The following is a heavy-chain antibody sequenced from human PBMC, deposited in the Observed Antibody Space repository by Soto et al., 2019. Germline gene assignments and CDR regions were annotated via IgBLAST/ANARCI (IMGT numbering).Heavy chain of an antibody. CDR1: GYTFSSYA. V-gene: IGHV1-18*01. D-gene: IGHD3-3*02. CDR2: ISVYNGNT. J-gene: IGHJ6*03. CDR3: AVSGLNYYYYYYMDV. Sequence: QLQLVQSGAEVKKPGASVKVSCKASGYTFSSYAISWVRQAPGQGLEWMGWISVYNGNTNYAQKFQGRVTMTTDTSTSTAYMELRSLRSDDTAVYYCAVSGLNYYYYYYMDVWGKGTTVTVSS.